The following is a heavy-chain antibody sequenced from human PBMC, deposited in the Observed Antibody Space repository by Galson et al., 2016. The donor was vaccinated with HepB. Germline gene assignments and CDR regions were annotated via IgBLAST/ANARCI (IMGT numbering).Heavy chain of an antibody. J-gene: IGHJ4*02. CDR3: ALGQGFLPDS. CDR1: GFTFSSYW. Sequence: SLRLSCAASGFTFSSYWMNWVRQAPGKGLEWVAIIKQDGSAKYYVDSLKGRFTISRDNAKNSLYLQMSSLRPEDTAVYYCALGQGFLPDSWGQGTLVTVSS. V-gene: IGHV3-7*05. CDR2: IKQDGSAK.